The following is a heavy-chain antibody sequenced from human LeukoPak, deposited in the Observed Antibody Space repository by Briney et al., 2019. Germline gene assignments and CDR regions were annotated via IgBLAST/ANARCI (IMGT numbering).Heavy chain of an antibody. CDR2: VFKSGNT. J-gene: IGHJ4*02. CDR3: ARHLEYTPRSGAYGYFDN. D-gene: IGHD1-26*01. CDR1: GDSIDTTTYY. Sequence: SETLSLTCTVSGDSIDTTTYYWAWIRQSPGRGLEWIANVFKSGNTYYSPSLKGRVTLSVDTSKNQFSLQLASVTASDTAVYYCARHLEYTPRSGAYGYFDNWGQGTLVTVSS. V-gene: IGHV4-39*01.